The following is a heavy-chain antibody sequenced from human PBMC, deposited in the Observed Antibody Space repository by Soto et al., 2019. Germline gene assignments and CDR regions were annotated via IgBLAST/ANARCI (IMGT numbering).Heavy chain of an antibody. J-gene: IGHJ5*02. V-gene: IGHV1-8*01. CDR2: MNPNSGNT. CDR1: GYTFTSYD. D-gene: IGHD2-21*02. Sequence: SVKVSCKASGYTFTSYDINWVRQATGQGLEWMGWMNPNSGNTGYAQKFQGRVTMTRNTSISTAYMELNSLRAEDTALYYCAKDGARYGDSITPNWFDPWGQGALVTVSS. CDR3: AKDGARYGDSITPNWFDP.